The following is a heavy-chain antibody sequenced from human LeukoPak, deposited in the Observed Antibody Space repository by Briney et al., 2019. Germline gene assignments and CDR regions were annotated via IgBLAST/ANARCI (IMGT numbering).Heavy chain of an antibody. D-gene: IGHD5-12*01. CDR2: IYYSGNT. V-gene: IGHV4-39*07. Sequence: SETLSLTCTVSGGSISGSSYYWGWIRQPPGKELEWIGSIYYSGNTYYNPSLKSRVTVSVDKSKNQFSLKLSSVTAADTAVYYCAAVVTYSGYDTFDYWGQGNLVTVSS. CDR3: AAVVTYSGYDTFDY. J-gene: IGHJ4*02. CDR1: GGSISGSSYY.